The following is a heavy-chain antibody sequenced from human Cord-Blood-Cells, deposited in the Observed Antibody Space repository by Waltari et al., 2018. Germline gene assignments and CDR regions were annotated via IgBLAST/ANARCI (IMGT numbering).Heavy chain of an antibody. CDR2: IYYSGST. CDR1: GGSISSSSYY. Sequence: QLQLQESGPGLVKPSETLSLTCTVSGGSISSSSYYWGWLRQPPGKGLEWIGSIYYSGSTSYNPSLKSRVTISVDTSKNQFSLKLSSVTAADTAVYYCARSDYYGSGSYYPFDYWGQGTLVTVSS. CDR3: ARSDYYGSGSYYPFDY. V-gene: IGHV4-39*07. J-gene: IGHJ4*02. D-gene: IGHD3-10*01.